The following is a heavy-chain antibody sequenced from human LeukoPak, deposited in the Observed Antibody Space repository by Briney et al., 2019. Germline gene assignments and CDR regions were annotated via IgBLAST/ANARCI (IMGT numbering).Heavy chain of an antibody. J-gene: IGHJ4*02. CDR2: IYYSGST. V-gene: IGHV4-59*08. CDR3: ARQGGVATTFDY. D-gene: IGHD5-12*01. CDR1: GGSISSYY. Sequence: TSETLSLTCTVSGGSISSYYWSWIRQPPGKGLEWIGYIYYSGSTNYNPSLKSRVTISVDTSENQFSLKLNSVTAADTAVYYCARQGGVATTFDYWGQGTLVTVSS.